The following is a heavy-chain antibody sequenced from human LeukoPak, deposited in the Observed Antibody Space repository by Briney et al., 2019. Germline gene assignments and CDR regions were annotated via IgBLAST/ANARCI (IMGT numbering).Heavy chain of an antibody. CDR3: ARGHPRYSSSWYYYGMDV. D-gene: IGHD6-13*01. J-gene: IGHJ6*02. CDR2: MNPNSGNT. CDR1: GGTFSSYA. V-gene: IGHV1-8*02. Sequence: ASVKVSCKASGGTFSSYAISWVRQATGQGLEWMGWMNPNSGNTGYAQKFQGRVTMTRNTSISTAYMELSSLRSEDTAVYYCARGHPRYSSSWYYYGMDVWGQGTTVTVSS.